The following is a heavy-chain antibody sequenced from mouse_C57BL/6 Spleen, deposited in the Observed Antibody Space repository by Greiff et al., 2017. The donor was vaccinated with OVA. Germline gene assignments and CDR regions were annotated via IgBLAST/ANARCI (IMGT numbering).Heavy chain of an antibody. V-gene: IGHV10-1*01. J-gene: IGHJ4*01. CDR1: GFSFNTYA. Sequence: GGGLVQPKGSLKLSCAASGFSFNTYAMNWVRQAPGKGLEWVARIRSKSNNYATYYADSVKDRFTISSDDSESMLYLQMNNVKTEDTAMYYCVGLRRDDAMDYWGQGTSVTVSS. CDR3: VGLRRDDAMDY. CDR2: IRSKSNNYAT. D-gene: IGHD2-2*01.